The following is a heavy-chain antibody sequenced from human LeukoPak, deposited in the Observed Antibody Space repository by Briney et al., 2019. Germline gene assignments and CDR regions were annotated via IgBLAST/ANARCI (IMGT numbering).Heavy chain of an antibody. CDR1: GGSLSSGGYS. Sequence: SQTLSLTCAVSGGSLSSGGYSWSWIRQPPGKGLEWIGYIYHSGSTYYNPSLKSRVTISVNRAKNQFSLKLSSVTAADAAVYYCARVTSSYYYYGMDVWGQGTTVTVSS. CDR2: IYHSGST. J-gene: IGHJ6*02. V-gene: IGHV4-30-2*01. D-gene: IGHD1-14*01. CDR3: ARVTSSYYYYGMDV.